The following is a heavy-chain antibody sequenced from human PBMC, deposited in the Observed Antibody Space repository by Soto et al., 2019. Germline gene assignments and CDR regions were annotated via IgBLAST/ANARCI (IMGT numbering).Heavy chain of an antibody. V-gene: IGHV3-30-3*01. J-gene: IGHJ4*02. Sequence: GGSLRLSCAASGITFSSYAMHWVRQAPGKGLEWVAVMSYDGIIEAYADSVKGRFTISRDNSKNTLYVQMNSLRPDDTAVYYCVPGTAMVTGLAYWGQGTLVTASS. D-gene: IGHD5-18*01. CDR2: MSYDGIIE. CDR1: GITFSSYA. CDR3: VPGTAMVTGLAY.